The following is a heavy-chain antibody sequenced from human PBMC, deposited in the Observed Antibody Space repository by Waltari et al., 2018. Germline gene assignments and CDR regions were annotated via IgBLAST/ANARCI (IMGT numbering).Heavy chain of an antibody. CDR1: GYSISDGYY. J-gene: IGHJ4*02. V-gene: IGHV4-38-2*02. CDR3: ATIFGAAFDY. D-gene: IGHD3-3*01. Sequence: QVQLKESGPGLVLPSETLSLTCTVSGYSISDGYYWAWIRQSPDKGLESIGNIYHAGTTSYNLSLKSRVTISVDTSKNQFSLRLISMTAADTAVYYCATIFGAAFDYWGQGIPVAVSS. CDR2: IYHAGTT.